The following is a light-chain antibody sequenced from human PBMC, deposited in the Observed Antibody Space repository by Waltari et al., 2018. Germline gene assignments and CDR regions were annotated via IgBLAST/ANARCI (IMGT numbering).Light chain of an antibody. J-gene: IGKJ1*01. CDR2: GIF. CDR3: QHYVMLPVT. CDR1: QSFSRA. V-gene: IGKV3-20*01. Sequence: EIVLTQSPGTLSLSTGERATLSCRTSQSFSRALAWHQQKPGQAPRLLIYGIFNRATGIPDRFSGSGSGTDFSLTISRLEPEDFAVYYCQHYVMLPVTFGQGTRVEVK.